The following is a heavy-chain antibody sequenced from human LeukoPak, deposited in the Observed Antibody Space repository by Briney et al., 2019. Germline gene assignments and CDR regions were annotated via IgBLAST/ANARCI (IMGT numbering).Heavy chain of an antibody. J-gene: IGHJ5*02. V-gene: IGHV4-39*01. CDR3: ARHSCSGGSCPKVGFDP. Sequence: PSETLSLTCTVSGGSISSSSYYWGWIRQPPGKGLEWIGSIYYSGSTYYNPSLKSRVTISVDTSKNQFSLKLSSVTAADTAVYYCARHSCSGGSCPKVGFDPWGQGTLVTVSS. CDR1: GGSISSSSYY. D-gene: IGHD2-15*01. CDR2: IYYSGST.